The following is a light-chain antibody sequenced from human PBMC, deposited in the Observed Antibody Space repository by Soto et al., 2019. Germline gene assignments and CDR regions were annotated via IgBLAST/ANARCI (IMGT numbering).Light chain of an antibody. J-gene: IGLJ1*01. CDR3: SSYAGSINV. CDR1: SSDVGGYNY. V-gene: IGLV2-8*01. CDR2: EVN. Sequence: QAALTQPPCASGSPGQSVAISCTGTSSDVGGYNYVSWYQQHPGKAPKLMIYEVNKRPSGVPDRFSGSKSGNTASLTVSGLQAEDEADYYCSSYAGSINVFGTGTKVT.